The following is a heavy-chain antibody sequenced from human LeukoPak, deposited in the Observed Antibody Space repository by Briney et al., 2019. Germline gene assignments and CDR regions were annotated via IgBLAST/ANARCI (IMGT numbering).Heavy chain of an antibody. CDR2: IYTSGST. D-gene: IGHD6-13*01. Sequence: SETLSLTCTVSGGSISSYYWSWIRQPAGKGLEWIGRIYTSGSTNYNPSLKSRVTMSVDTSKNQFSLKLSSVTAADTAVYYCARSSSSSWPRLLFQHWGQGTLVTVSS. V-gene: IGHV4-4*07. J-gene: IGHJ1*01. CDR3: ARSSSSSWPRLLFQH. CDR1: GGSISSYY.